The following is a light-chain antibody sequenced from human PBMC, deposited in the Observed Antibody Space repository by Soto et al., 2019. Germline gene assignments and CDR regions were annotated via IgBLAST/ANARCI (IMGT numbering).Light chain of an antibody. CDR1: SSDVGGYNY. CDR3: CSYAGSYSNWV. CDR2: DVS. V-gene: IGLV2-11*01. Sequence: QSVLTQPRSVSGSPGQSVTISCTGTSSDVGGYNYVSWYQQHPGKAPKLMIYDVSKRPSGVPDRFSGFKSGNTASLTISGLQAEDEADYYCCSYAGSYSNWVFGGGTKVTVL. J-gene: IGLJ3*02.